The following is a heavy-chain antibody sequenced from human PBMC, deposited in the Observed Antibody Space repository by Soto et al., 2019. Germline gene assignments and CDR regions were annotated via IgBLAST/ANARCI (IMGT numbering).Heavy chain of an antibody. CDR2: ISSSSSYI. CDR1: GFTFSSYS. D-gene: IGHD5-18*01. Sequence: EVQLVESGGGLVKPGGSLRLSCAASGFTFSSYSMNWVRQAPGKGLEWVSSISSSSSYIYYADSVKGRFTISRDNAKNSLYLQMNSLRAKDTAVYYCAGRDSYGGFGPLWGQGTLVTVSS. CDR3: AGRDSYGGFGPL. J-gene: IGHJ4*02. V-gene: IGHV3-21*01.